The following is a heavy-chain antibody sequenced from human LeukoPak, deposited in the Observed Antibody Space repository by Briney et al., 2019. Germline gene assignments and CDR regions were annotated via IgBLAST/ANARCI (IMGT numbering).Heavy chain of an antibody. D-gene: IGHD6-13*01. CDR1: GFTFSSYS. CDR3: ARRPYSSSWYYFDY. Sequence: GGSLRLSCAASGFTFSSYSMNWVRQAPGKGLEWVSYISSSSSTIYYADSVKGRFTISRDNAKNSLYLQMNSLRAEDTAVYYCARRPYSSSWYYFDYWGQGTLVTVSS. J-gene: IGHJ4*02. V-gene: IGHV3-48*04. CDR2: ISSSSSTI.